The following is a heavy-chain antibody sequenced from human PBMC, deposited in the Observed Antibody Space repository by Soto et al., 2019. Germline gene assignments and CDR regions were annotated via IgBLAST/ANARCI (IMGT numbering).Heavy chain of an antibody. D-gene: IGHD6-13*01. J-gene: IGHJ4*02. CDR2: INHSGST. CDR1: GGSFSGYY. CDR3: ARPYSSSWYLSPPRY. Sequence: QVQLQQWGAGLLKPSETLSLTCAVYGGSFSGYYWSWIRQPPGKGLEWIGEINHSGSTNYNPSLKGRVTISVDTSKNQFSLKLSSVTAADTAEYYCARPYSSSWYLSPPRYWGQGTLVTVSS. V-gene: IGHV4-34*01.